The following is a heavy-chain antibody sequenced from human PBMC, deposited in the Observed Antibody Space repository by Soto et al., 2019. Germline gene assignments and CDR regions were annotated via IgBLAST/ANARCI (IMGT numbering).Heavy chain of an antibody. J-gene: IGHJ5*02. CDR2: IHATGTT. CDR3: VRDGTKTLRDWFDP. Sequence: PSETLSLTCTVSGASISGFYWSWIRKSAGKGLEWIGRIHATGTTDYNPSRKSRVMMSVDTSKKQFSLKLRSVTAADTAVYYCVRDGTKTLRDWFDPWGQGISVTVSS. CDR1: GASISGFY. D-gene: IGHD1-1*01. V-gene: IGHV4-4*07.